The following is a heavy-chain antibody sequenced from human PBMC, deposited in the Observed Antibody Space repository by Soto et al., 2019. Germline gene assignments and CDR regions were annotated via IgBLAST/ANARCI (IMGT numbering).Heavy chain of an antibody. CDR2: IYYSGST. D-gene: IGHD4-4*01. J-gene: IGHJ4*02. CDR3: AGSYSNYHNFDY. Sequence: PSETLSLTCTVSGGSISSYYWSWIRQPPGKGLEWIGYIYYSGSTNYNPSLKSRVTISVDTSKNQFSLKLSSVTAADTAVHYCAGSYSNYHNFDYWGQGTLVTVSS. CDR1: GGSISSYY. V-gene: IGHV4-59*01.